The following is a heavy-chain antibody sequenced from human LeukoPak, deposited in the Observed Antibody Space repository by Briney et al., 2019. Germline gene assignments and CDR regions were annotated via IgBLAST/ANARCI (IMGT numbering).Heavy chain of an antibody. CDR2: IYYSGST. D-gene: IGHD4-23*01. CDR3: VREYGGNSWFNY. J-gene: IGHJ4*02. Sequence: PSETLSLTCTVSGGSISSYYWSWIRQPPGKGLEWIGYIYYSGSTNYNPSLKSRVTISVDTSKNQFSLKLSSVTAADTAVYYCVREYGGNSWFNYWGQGTLVTVSS. CDR1: GGSISSYY. V-gene: IGHV4-59*01.